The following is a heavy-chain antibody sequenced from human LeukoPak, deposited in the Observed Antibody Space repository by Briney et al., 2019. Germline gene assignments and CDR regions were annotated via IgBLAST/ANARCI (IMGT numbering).Heavy chain of an antibody. CDR2: ISSSSDYI. Sequence: GGSLRLSCAASGFTFNNYIMNWVRQAPGKGLEWVSSISSSSDYIYYADSVKGRFTISRDNAKNSLYLQMNSLRAEDTAVYYCASPTKYCSSTSCSKYYYMDVWGKGTTVTISS. V-gene: IGHV3-21*01. D-gene: IGHD2-2*01. CDR3: ASPTKYCSSTSCSKYYYMDV. CDR1: GFTFNNYI. J-gene: IGHJ6*03.